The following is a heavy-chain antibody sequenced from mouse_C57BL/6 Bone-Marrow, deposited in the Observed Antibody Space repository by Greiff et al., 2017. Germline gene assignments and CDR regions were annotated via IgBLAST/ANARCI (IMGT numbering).Heavy chain of an antibody. J-gene: IGHJ2*02. CDR2: IYPGSGST. CDR3: ARGERITTAVAPLYFDY. V-gene: IGHV1-55*01. D-gene: IGHD1-1*01. CDR1: GYTFPSYW. Sequence: QVQLQQPGAELVKPGASVKMSCKASGYTFPSYWINWVKQRPGQGLEWIGDIYPGSGSTNYNEKFKSKATLTVDTSSSTAYLQLSSLTSEDSAVYYCARGERITTAVAPLYFDYWGQGTSLTVSS.